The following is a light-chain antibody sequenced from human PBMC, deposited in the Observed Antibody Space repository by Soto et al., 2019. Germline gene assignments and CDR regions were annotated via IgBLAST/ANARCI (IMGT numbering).Light chain of an antibody. V-gene: IGLV2-8*01. CDR3: RLYAGSNIFV. CDR1: SSDVGGYDY. Sequence: QSALTQPPSASGSPGQSVTISCTGTSSDVGGYDYVSWYQQHPGEAPKLMIYEVSKRPSGVPDRFSGSMSGDKASLSVSGVQAEDEADYYCRLYAGSNIFVFGAGTKLTVL. CDR2: EVS. J-gene: IGLJ1*01.